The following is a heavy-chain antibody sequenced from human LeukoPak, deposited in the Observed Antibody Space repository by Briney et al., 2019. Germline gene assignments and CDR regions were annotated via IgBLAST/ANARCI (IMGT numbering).Heavy chain of an antibody. V-gene: IGHV5-51*01. CDR3: ARQGSYDSSGYYKPPGAFDY. Sequence: GESRKISCKGSGYSFTSYWIGWVRQMPGKGLEWMGIIYPGDSDTRYSPSFQGQVTISADKSISTAYLQWSSLEASDTAMYYCARQGSYDSSGYYKPPGAFDYWGQGTLVTVSS. CDR1: GYSFTSYW. D-gene: IGHD3-22*01. CDR2: IYPGDSDT. J-gene: IGHJ4*02.